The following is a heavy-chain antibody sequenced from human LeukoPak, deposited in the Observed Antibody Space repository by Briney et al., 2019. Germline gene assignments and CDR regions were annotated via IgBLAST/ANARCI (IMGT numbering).Heavy chain of an antibody. J-gene: IGHJ3*02. CDR2: ISAYNGNT. Sequence: ASVKVSCQASGYTFTSYGISWVRQAPGQGLDWMGWISAYNGNTNYAQKLQGRVTMTTDTSTSTAYMELRSLRSDDTAVYYCAREAAYYDILTGYSPDAFDTWGQGTMVTVSS. CDR3: AREAAYYDILTGYSPDAFDT. CDR1: GYTFTSYG. D-gene: IGHD3-9*01. V-gene: IGHV1-18*01.